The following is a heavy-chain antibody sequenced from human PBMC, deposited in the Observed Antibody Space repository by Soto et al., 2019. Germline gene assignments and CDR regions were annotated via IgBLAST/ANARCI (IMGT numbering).Heavy chain of an antibody. CDR1: GGTFSGYT. J-gene: IGHJ3*02. D-gene: IGHD6-6*01. CDR3: ARAAPASDAFDI. CDR2: MIPNSGTT. Sequence: ASVKVSCKASGGTFSGYTVSWVRQATGQGLEWMGWMIPNSGTTGYAQKFQGRVTMTRNTSISTAYMELSSLRSEDTAVYYCARAAPASDAFDIWGQGTMVTVSS. V-gene: IGHV1-8*02.